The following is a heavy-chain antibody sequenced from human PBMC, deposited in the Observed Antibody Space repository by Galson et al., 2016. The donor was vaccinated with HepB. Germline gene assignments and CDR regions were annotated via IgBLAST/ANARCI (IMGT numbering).Heavy chain of an antibody. CDR2: IYYSGST. CDR3: ARRPYGDAFDI. D-gene: IGHD3-16*01. V-gene: IGHV4-59*08. J-gene: IGHJ3*02. Sequence: ETLSLTCTVSRGSISGYYWNWIRQPPGKGLEWIGYIYYSGSTNYNPSLKSRVTIAVGTSKNQFSLKLSPVTAGDTAVYYCARRPYGDAFDIWGQGTVVTVSS. CDR1: RGSISGYY.